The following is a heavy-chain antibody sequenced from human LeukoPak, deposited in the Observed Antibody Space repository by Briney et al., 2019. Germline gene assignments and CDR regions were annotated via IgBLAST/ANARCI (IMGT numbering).Heavy chain of an antibody. CDR2: TSYDGSNK. J-gene: IGHJ4*02. CDR3: AKDFYYDSSGYYYPFDY. D-gene: IGHD3-22*01. CDR1: GFTFSSYG. V-gene: IGHV3-30*18. Sequence: GGSLRLSCAASGFTFSSYGMHWVRQAPGKGLEWVAVTSYDGSNKYYADSVKGRFTISRDNSKNTLYLQMNSLKAEDTAVYYCAKDFYYDSSGYYYPFDYWGQGTLVTVSS.